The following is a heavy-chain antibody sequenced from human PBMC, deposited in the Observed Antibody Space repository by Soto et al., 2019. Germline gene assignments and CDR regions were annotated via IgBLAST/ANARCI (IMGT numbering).Heavy chain of an antibody. J-gene: IGHJ4*02. D-gene: IGHD6-19*01. CDR1: GVIFSSYA. CDR2: IINNGGST. Sequence: PXGSLRLACSASGVIFSSYAMSWDSQAPGRGLEWVSTIINNGGSTYSADSVKGRFTISRDNSKNTLYLQMNSLRAEDTAVYYCAKDPDISGWYQTDLDYWGQGTLVTVSS. V-gene: IGHV3-23*01. CDR3: AKDPDISGWYQTDLDY.